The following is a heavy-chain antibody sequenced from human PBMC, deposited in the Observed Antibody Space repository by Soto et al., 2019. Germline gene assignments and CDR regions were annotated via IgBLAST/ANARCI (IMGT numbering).Heavy chain of an antibody. J-gene: IGHJ6*02. D-gene: IGHD5-18*01. CDR1: GGTFSSYA. CDR3: ARGGDTAMEKAIYYYYYCGMDV. V-gene: IGHV1-69*06. Sequence: QVQLVQSGAEVKKPGSSVKVSCKASGGTFSSYAISWVRQAPGQGLEWMGGIIPIFGTANYAQKFQGRVTITADKSTSTAYMELSSLGSEDTAVYYCARGGDTAMEKAIYYYYYCGMDVWGQGTTVTVSS. CDR2: IIPIFGTA.